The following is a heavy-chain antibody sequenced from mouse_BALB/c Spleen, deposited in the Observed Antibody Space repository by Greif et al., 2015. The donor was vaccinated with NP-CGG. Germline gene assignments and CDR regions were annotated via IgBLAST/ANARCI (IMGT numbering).Heavy chain of an antibody. CDR2: IRNKANGYTT. D-gene: IGHD2-14*01. CDR3: ARDRMRGIYYFDY. J-gene: IGHJ2*01. CDR1: GFTFTDYY. Sequence: VQLKQSGGGLVQPGGSLRLSCATSGFTFTDYYMSWVRQPPGKALEWLGFIRNKANGYTTEYSASVKGRFTISRDNSQSILYLQMNTLRAEDSATYYCARDRMRGIYYFDYWGQGTTLTVSS. V-gene: IGHV7-3*02.